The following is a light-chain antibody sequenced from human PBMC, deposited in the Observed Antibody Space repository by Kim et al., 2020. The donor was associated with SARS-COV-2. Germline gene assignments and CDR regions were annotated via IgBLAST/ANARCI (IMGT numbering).Light chain of an antibody. V-gene: IGLV2-14*03. Sequence: QSVTIPCTGTSSDVGAYNLVSWYQQHPGKAPKFMIHDVSQRPSGVSNRFSGSKSGNTASLTISGLQAEDEADYYCTSYTRSDTWVFGGGTKVTVL. CDR3: TSYTRSDTWV. CDR2: DVS. CDR1: SSDVGAYNL. J-gene: IGLJ3*02.